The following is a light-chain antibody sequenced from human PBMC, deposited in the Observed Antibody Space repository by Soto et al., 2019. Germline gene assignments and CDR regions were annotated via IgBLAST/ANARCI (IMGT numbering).Light chain of an antibody. CDR3: QQYNTYWT. CDR1: QSISTW. Sequence: DIQMTQSPSTLSASVGDRVTITCRASQSISTWLAWYQQKAGKAPKLLIYKASILESGVPSRFSGSGSGTAFTLTIRSLQPDDFATYYCQQYNTYWTFGQGTKVEIK. J-gene: IGKJ1*01. CDR2: KAS. V-gene: IGKV1-5*03.